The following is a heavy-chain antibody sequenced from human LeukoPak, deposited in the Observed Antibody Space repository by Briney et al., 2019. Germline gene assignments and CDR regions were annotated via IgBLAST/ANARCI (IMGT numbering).Heavy chain of an antibody. CDR2: INAGNGNT. CDR1: GYTFTSYA. J-gene: IGHJ5*02. D-gene: IGHD3-3*01. CDR3: ARVGTIFGVTSRYWLDP. Sequence: ASVKVSCKASGYTFTSYAMHWVRQAPGQRLEWMGWINAGNGNTKYSQKFQGRVTITRDTSASTAYMELSSLRSEDTAVYYCARVGTIFGVTSRYWLDPWGQGTLVTVSS. V-gene: IGHV1-3*01.